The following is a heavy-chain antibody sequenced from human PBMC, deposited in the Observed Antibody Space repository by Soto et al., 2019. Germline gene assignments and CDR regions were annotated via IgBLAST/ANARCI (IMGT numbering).Heavy chain of an antibody. CDR2: ISSSGGTT. D-gene: IGHD2-21*01. J-gene: IGHJ4*02. CDR3: TKDPKKSISHDY. V-gene: IGHV3-23*01. CDR1: GFTFSDYA. Sequence: EVQLLESGGGLVQPGGSLRLSCAASGFTFSDYAMSWVRQAPGKGLEWVSSISSSGGTTSYTDSVKGRFTISRDNSKNTLFLQMNGLRAEDTAIYYCTKDPKKSISHDYWGLGTLVTVSP.